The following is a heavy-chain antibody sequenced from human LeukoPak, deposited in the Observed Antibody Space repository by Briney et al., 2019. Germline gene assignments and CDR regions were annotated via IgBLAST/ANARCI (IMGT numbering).Heavy chain of an antibody. D-gene: IGHD3-3*01. V-gene: IGHV3-48*01. CDR2: ISSSSSTI. CDR1: GFTFSSYS. Sequence: GGSLRLSCAASGFTFSSYSMNWVRQAPGKGLEWVSYISSSSSTIYYADSVKGRFTISRDNAKNSLYLQMNSLRGEDTAVYYCAREGPRPVLRFLEWMTYGMDVWGQGTTVTVSS. CDR3: AREGPRPVLRFLEWMTYGMDV. J-gene: IGHJ6*02.